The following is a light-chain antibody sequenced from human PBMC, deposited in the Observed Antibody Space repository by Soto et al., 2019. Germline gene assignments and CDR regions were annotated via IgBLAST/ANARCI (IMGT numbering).Light chain of an antibody. V-gene: IGKV3-15*01. Sequence: EIAMTQSPATLSVSPGERATLSCRASQSVRSNLAWYQQKPGQAPRLLVYGASTRAAGIPDRFSGSGSGTEFTLTISSLQSEDFAVYYCQQYNNCPRTFGEWTKVDIK. CDR1: QSVRSN. J-gene: IGKJ1*01. CDR3: QQYNNCPRT. CDR2: GAS.